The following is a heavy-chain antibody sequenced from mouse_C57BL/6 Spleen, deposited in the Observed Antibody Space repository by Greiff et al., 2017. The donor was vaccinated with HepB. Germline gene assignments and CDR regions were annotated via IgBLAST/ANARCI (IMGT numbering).Heavy chain of an antibody. CDR3: ARGGPYFDY. CDR1: GFTFSSYA. J-gene: IGHJ2*01. V-gene: IGHV5-4*01. Sequence: EVQGVESGGGLVKPGGSLKLSCAASGFTFSSYAMSWVRQTPEKRLEWVATISDGGSYTYYPDNVKGRFTISRDNAKNNLYLQMSHLKSEDTAMYYCARGGPYFDYWGQGTTLTVSS. CDR2: ISDGGSYT. D-gene: IGHD3-3*01.